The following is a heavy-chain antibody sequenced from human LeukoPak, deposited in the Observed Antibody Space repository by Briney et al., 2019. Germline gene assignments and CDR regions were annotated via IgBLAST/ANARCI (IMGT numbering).Heavy chain of an antibody. D-gene: IGHD2-8*01. J-gene: IGHJ3*02. CDR3: ARVAGDTNTDTFDI. V-gene: IGHV1-18*01. CDR1: DYTFTNYG. CDR2: ISTYNGNT. Sequence: ASVKVSCKASDYTFTNYGITRVRQAPGQGLEWRGWISTYNGNTNYAQKFQGRVTMTTDTSTSTAYMELRSLTSDDTAVYYCARVAGDTNTDTFDIWGQGTMVSVSS.